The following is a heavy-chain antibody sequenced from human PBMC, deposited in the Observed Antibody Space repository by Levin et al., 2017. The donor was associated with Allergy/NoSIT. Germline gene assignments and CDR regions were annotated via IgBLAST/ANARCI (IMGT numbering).Heavy chain of an antibody. J-gene: IGHJ3*02. CDR1: GDSVSTNSAS. CDR2: TYYRSEWHS. CDR3: ARDPEVAAAGAPQDAFDI. V-gene: IGHV6-1*01. D-gene: IGHD6-13*01. Sequence: SQTLSLTCAIAGDSVSTNSASWNWVRQSPSRGLEWLGRTYYRSEWHSDYAISVKTRITINPDTPKNQFSLQLNSVTPEDTAVYYCARDPEVAAAGAPQDAFDIWGQGTIVTVSS.